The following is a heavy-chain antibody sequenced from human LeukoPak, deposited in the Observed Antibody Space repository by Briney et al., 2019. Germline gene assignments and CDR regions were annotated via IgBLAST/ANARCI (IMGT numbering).Heavy chain of an antibody. J-gene: IGHJ6*03. D-gene: IGHD6-6*01. Sequence: GASVKVSCKASGYTFTSYYMHWVRQAPGQGLEWMGMINPSGGSTSYAQEFQGRVTMTRDTSTSTVYMELSSLRSEDTAVYYCARDLSRRGLYSSSSDYYYMDVWGKGTTVTVSS. CDR1: GYTFTSYY. CDR2: INPSGGST. CDR3: ARDLSRRGLYSSSSDYYYMDV. V-gene: IGHV1-46*01.